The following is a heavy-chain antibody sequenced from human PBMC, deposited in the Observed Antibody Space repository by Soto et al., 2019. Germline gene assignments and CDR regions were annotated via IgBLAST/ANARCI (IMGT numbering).Heavy chain of an antibody. J-gene: IGHJ4*02. D-gene: IGHD3-3*01. V-gene: IGHV4-31*03. Sequence: QVQLQESGPGLVKPSQTLSLTCTVSGGSITTGYYYWNWIRQHPGKGLEWIGYIYYSGSTYYNPSLKSRLTISLGTSKNLFSLKLRSVTAADTAVYYCARDRGVASPLDYWGRGTLVTVSS. CDR1: GGSITTGYYY. CDR3: ARDRGVASPLDY. CDR2: IYYSGST.